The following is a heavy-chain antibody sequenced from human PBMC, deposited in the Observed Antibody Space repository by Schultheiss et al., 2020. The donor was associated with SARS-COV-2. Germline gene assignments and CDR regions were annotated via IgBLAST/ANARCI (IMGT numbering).Heavy chain of an antibody. Sequence: SETLSLTCTVSGGSISSGDYYWSWIRQPPGKGLEWIGYIYYSGSTYYNPSLKSRVTISVDTSKNQFSLKLSSVTAADTAVYYCARDPRSGWYFDYWGQGTLVTVSS. CDR3: ARDPRSGWYFDY. D-gene: IGHD6-19*01. V-gene: IGHV4-30-4*01. CDR1: GGSISSGDYY. J-gene: IGHJ4*02. CDR2: IYYSGST.